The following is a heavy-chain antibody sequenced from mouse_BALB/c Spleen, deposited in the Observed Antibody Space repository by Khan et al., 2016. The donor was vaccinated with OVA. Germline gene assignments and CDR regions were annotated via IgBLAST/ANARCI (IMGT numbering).Heavy chain of an antibody. Sequence: VQLQESGAELARPGASVKMSCKASGYTFTSHTMHWIKQRPGQGLEWIGYINPRSGYNQKLNDKATLTADISSSTANMQLSSLTSEDSAVYYCARRTAECALDYWGQGTSVTVSS. J-gene: IGHJ4*01. CDR2: INPRSG. V-gene: IGHV1-4*01. D-gene: IGHD1-2*01. CDR3: ARRTAECALDY. CDR1: GYTFTSHT.